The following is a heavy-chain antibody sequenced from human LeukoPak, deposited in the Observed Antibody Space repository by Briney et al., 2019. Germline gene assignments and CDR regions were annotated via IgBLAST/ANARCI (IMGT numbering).Heavy chain of an antibody. CDR3: ARDPSITIFGVVPPTA. CDR1: GFTFSSYS. Sequence: GGSLRPSCAASGFTFSSYSMNWVRQAPGKGLEWVSSISSSSSYIYYADSVKGRFTISRDNAKNSLYLQMNSLRAEDTAVYYCARDPSITIFGVVPPTAWGQGTLVTVSS. CDR2: ISSSSSYI. D-gene: IGHD3-3*01. V-gene: IGHV3-21*01. J-gene: IGHJ5*02.